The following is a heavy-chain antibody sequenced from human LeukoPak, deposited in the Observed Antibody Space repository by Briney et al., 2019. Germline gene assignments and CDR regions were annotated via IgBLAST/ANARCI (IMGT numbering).Heavy chain of an antibody. CDR1: GYTLTELS. CDR2: FDPEDGET. V-gene: IGHV1-24*01. CDR3: ARGVGDIGGDWFDP. Sequence: ASVKVSCKVSGYTLTELSMHWVRQAPGKGLEWMGGFDPEDGETIYAQKFQGRVTMTEDTSTDTAYMELSRLRSDDTAVYYCARGVGDIGGDWFDPWGQGTLVTVSS. J-gene: IGHJ5*02. D-gene: IGHD5-12*01.